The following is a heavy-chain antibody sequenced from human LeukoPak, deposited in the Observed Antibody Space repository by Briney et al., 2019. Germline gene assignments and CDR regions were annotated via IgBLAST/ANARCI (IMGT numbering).Heavy chain of an antibody. CDR1: GFTLSNNG. CDR2: ISYDGSRK. CDR3: AREDDLMVVSGAAFDI. Sequence: GGSLRLSCAASGFTLSNNGMHWVRQAPGKGLEWVAVISYDGSRKYYADSVKGRFTVSRDNSKNTLYLQMNSLRPEDTAVYYCAREDDLMVVSGAAFDIWGQGTMVTVSS. D-gene: IGHD2-8*01. J-gene: IGHJ3*02. V-gene: IGHV3-30*04.